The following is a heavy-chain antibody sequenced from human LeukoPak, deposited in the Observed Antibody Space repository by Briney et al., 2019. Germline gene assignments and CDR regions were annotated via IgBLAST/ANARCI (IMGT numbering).Heavy chain of an antibody. Sequence: PGGSLRLSCAASGFTFSSYGMHWVRQAPGKGLEWVAVISYDVGKKYYADSVKGRFTISRDNAKNSLYLQMNSLRAEDTAVYYCARVPGEYGSGYDYWGQGTLVTVSS. CDR2: ISYDVGKK. J-gene: IGHJ4*02. CDR3: ARVPGEYGSGYDY. D-gene: IGHD5-12*01. V-gene: IGHV3-30*03. CDR1: GFTFSSYG.